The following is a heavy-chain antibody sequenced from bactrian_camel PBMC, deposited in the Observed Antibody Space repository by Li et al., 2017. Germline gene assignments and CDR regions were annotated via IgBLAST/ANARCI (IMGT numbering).Heavy chain of an antibody. J-gene: IGHJ4*01. CDR3: AAGCSTRNMVVSGIKQNY. D-gene: IGHD2*01. CDR1: GYSYNSYC. Sequence: VQLVESGGGSVKAGGSLRLSCAHSGYSYNSYCMGWFRQAPGKEREYISAIEGDRIMRYSDSVKGRFTTSRDNAKNTLHLRMSSLKTEDTAVYYCAAGCSTRNMVVSGIKQNYWGQGTQVTVS. V-gene: IGHV3S6*01. CDR2: IEGDRIMR.